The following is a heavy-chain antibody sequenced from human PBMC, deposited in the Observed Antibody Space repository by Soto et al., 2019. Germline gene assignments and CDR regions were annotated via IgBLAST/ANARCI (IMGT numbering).Heavy chain of an antibody. CDR1: GYTFTSYA. J-gene: IGHJ5*02. Sequence: ASVKVSCKASGYTFTSYAMHWVCQAPGQRLEWMGWINAGNGNTKYSQKFQGRVTITRDTSASTAYMELSSLRSEDTAVYYCARHFRYYDSSGYRVNWFDPWGQGTLVTVSS. V-gene: IGHV1-3*01. CDR2: INAGNGNT. CDR3: ARHFRYYDSSGYRVNWFDP. D-gene: IGHD3-22*01.